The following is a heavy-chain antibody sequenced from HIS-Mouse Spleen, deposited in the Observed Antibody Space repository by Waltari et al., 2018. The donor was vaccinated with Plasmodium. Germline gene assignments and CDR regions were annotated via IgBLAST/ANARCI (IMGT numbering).Heavy chain of an antibody. V-gene: IGHV3-7*01. CDR3: ASSWYWYFDL. Sequence: EVQLVESGGGLVKPGGSLRLSCAAAGFTFSSYWMGWVRQAPGKGLEWVANIKQDGSEKDYVDSVKGRFTISRDNAKNSLYLQMNSLRAEDTAVYYCASSWYWYFDLWGRGTLVTVSS. D-gene: IGHD6-13*01. CDR1: GFTFSSYW. CDR2: IKQDGSEK. J-gene: IGHJ2*01.